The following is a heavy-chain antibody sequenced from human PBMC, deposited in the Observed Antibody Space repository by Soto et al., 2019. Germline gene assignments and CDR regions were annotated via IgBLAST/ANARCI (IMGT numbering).Heavy chain of an antibody. Sequence: QVQLQESGPGLVKPSQTLSLTCTVSGGSTSSGGHYWSWIRQHPGKGLEWIGYISYSGSTYYNPSLESRVTITGDTSKNQCSLKLSSVTAADTAVYYCARDALSRDSIWGQGTLVTVSS. CDR3: ARDALSRDSI. D-gene: IGHD3-22*01. CDR2: ISYSGST. J-gene: IGHJ4*02. CDR1: GGSTSSGGHY. V-gene: IGHV4-31*03.